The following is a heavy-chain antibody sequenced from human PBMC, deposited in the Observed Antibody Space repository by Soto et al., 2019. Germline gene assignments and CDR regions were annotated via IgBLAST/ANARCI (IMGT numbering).Heavy chain of an antibody. Sequence: GGSLLVTCAASGSTVRRYWMSWVRQAPGRGLEWVANIKQDGSEKYYVDSVKGRFTISRDNAKNSLYLQMNSLRAEDTAVYYCARGSGYFDYWGQGTLVTVSS. CDR3: ARGSGYFDY. J-gene: IGHJ4*02. V-gene: IGHV3-7*04. CDR1: GSTVRRYW. D-gene: IGHD6-19*01. CDR2: IKQDGSEK.